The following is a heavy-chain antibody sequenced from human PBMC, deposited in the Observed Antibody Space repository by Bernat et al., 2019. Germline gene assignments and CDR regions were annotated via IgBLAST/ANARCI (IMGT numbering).Heavy chain of an antibody. V-gene: IGHV3-30*18. CDR3: AKEIMSATVTTVVAFDI. CDR1: GFTFSSYG. Sequence: VQLVESGGGLVQPGGSLRLSCAASGFTFSSYGMHWVRQAPGKGLKWVAVISYDGSNKYYADSVKGRFTISRDKSKNTLYLQMNSLRAEDTAVYYCAKEIMSATVTTVVAFDIWGQGTMVTVSS. D-gene: IGHD4-17*01. J-gene: IGHJ3*02. CDR2: ISYDGSNK.